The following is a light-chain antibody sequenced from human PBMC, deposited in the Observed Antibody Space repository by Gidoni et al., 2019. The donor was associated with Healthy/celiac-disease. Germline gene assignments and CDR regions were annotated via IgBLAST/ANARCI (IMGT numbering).Light chain of an antibody. CDR3: QQYNNCPPIP. Sequence: EIVMTQSPATLSVSPGERATLSCRASQSVSSNLAWYQQKPGQAPSLLIYGASTRATGIPARFSGRGSGTAFTLTISSLQSEDFAVYYCQQYNNCPPIPFXQXTRLEIK. CDR2: GAS. CDR1: QSVSSN. V-gene: IGKV3-15*01. J-gene: IGKJ5*01.